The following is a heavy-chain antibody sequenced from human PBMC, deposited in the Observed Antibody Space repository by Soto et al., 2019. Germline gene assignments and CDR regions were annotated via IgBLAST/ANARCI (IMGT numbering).Heavy chain of an antibody. CDR3: AIAGFGSGWNEFSGMDV. J-gene: IGHJ6*02. CDR2: IIPILGTA. D-gene: IGHD6-19*01. CDR1: GVTFSTST. V-gene: IGHV1-69*11. Sequence: VQLEQSGAEVRKPGSAVKVSCQVSGVTFSTSTITWVRQAPGPGLEWMGSIIPILGTAKSTQKFQGRVTITADESARVAYMELSSLTAEDTAVYYCAIAGFGSGWNEFSGMDVCGQGTTVSFSS.